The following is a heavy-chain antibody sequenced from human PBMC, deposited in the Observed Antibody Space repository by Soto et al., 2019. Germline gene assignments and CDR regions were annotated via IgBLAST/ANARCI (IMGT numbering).Heavy chain of an antibody. Sequence: PSETLSLTCTVSGGSVSSGSYYWSWIRQPPGKGLEWIGYIYYSGSTNYNPSLKSRVTISVDTSKNQFSPKLSSVTAADTAVYYCARGYYDILTGYFSNNWFDPWGQGTLVTVSS. J-gene: IGHJ5*02. CDR1: GGSVSSGSYY. V-gene: IGHV4-61*01. D-gene: IGHD3-9*01. CDR3: ARGYYDILTGYFSNNWFDP. CDR2: IYYSGST.